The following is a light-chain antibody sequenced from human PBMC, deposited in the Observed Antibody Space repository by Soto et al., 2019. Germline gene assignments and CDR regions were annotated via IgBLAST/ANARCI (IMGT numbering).Light chain of an antibody. CDR1: QSVSSY. J-gene: IGKJ5*01. CDR3: QQRSNWIT. V-gene: IGKV3-11*01. CDR2: DAS. Sequence: EICLTQSPATLSLSPGERVTLSCRASQSVSSYLAWYQQKPGQAPRLLIYDASNRATGIPARFSGSGSGTDFTLTISSLEPEDFAVYYCQQRSNWITFGQGTRLEIK.